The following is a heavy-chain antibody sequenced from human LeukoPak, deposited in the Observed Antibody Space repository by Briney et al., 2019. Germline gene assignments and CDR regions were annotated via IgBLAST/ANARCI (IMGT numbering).Heavy chain of an antibody. Sequence: SETLSLTCAVYGGSFSGYYWSWIRQPPGKGLEWIGEIKHSGSTNYNPSLKSRVTISVNTSKNQFSLKLSSVTAADTAVYYCARGSGLYRYFDLWGRGTLVTVSS. CDR2: IKHSGST. D-gene: IGHD7-27*01. CDR1: GGSFSGYY. J-gene: IGHJ2*01. V-gene: IGHV4-34*01. CDR3: ARGSGLYRYFDL.